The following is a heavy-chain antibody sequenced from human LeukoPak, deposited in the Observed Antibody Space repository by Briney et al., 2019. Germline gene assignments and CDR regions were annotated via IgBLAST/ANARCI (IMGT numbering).Heavy chain of an antibody. V-gene: IGHV4-59*12. CDR1: GDFLNNSL. CDR2: VCYSGNT. CDR3: ARGRAPSTVTTDYYYYYMDV. J-gene: IGHJ6*03. D-gene: IGHD4-17*01. Sequence: SETLSLTCTVSGDFLNNSLWSWIRQPPGEGLEWIGDVCYSGNTNHNPSLKRRVTMSVDTSKNQFSLKLRSVTAADTAVYYCARGRAPSTVTTDYYYYYMDVWGKGTTVTISS.